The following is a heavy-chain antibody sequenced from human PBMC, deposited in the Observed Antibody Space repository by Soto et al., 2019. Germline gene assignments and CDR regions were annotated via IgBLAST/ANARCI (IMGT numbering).Heavy chain of an antibody. J-gene: IGHJ4*02. D-gene: IGHD4-17*01. CDR2: ISGSGGST. V-gene: IGHV3-23*01. CDR3: ARGMTTVTTAQAA. Sequence: LRLSCAASGFTFSSYAMSWVRQAPGKGLEWVSAISGSGGSTYYADSVKGRFTISRDNSKNTLYLQMNSLRAEDPAVYYCARGMTTVTTAQAAWGQGTLVTVSS. CDR1: GFTFSSYA.